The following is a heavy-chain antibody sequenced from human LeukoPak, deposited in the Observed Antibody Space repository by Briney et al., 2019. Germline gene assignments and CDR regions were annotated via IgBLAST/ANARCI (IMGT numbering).Heavy chain of an antibody. CDR1: GFTFSNAW. CDR3: TTAKWELLPDY. J-gene: IGHJ4*02. V-gene: IGHV3-15*01. D-gene: IGHD1-26*01. CDR2: IKSKTDGGTT. Sequence: GGSLRLFCAVSGFTFSNAWMSWVRHAPGKGLELVGRIKSKTDGGTTEYAAPVKGRFTGTRDDSKNTRDLQTNSLKTEHTAVYYCTTAKWELLPDYWGQGTLFTDSS.